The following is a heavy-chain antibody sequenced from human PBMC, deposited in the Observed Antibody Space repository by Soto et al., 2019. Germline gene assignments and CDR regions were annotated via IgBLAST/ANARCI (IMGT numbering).Heavy chain of an antibody. CDR2: THHSGYI. CDR3: ARGVGLWFGELEYYYYYMDV. D-gene: IGHD3-10*01. J-gene: IGHJ6*03. CDR1: SAPITKYY. V-gene: IGHV4-59*01. Sequence: SETLSLTCTVSSAPITKYYWGWVRQAPGRGLEWIEFTHHSGYISYSPSLKSRVTMSVDPSKNQFSLKLSSVTAADTAVYYCARGVGLWFGELEYYYYYMDVWGKGTTVTVSS.